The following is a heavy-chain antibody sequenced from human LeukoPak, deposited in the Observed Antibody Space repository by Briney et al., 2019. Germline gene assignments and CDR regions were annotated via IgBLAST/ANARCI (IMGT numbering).Heavy chain of an antibody. D-gene: IGHD3-9*01. Sequence: SETLSLTCAVYGGSFSGYYWSWIRQPPGKGLEWIGEINHSGSTNYNPSLKSRVTISVDTSKNQFSLKLSSVTAADTAVYYCASPGVYDNHTATREYYFDYWGQGTLVTVSS. V-gene: IGHV4-34*01. CDR1: GGSFSGYY. J-gene: IGHJ4*02. CDR3: ASPGVYDNHTATREYYFDY. CDR2: INHSGST.